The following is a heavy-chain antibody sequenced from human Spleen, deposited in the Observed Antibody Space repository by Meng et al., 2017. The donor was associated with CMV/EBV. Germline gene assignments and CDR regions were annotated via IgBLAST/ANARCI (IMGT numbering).Heavy chain of an antibody. V-gene: IGHV1-2*02. CDR3: ARGRPEWGLLTDPFDY. Sequence: ASVKVSCKASGYTFTVYYMHWVRQAPGQGLEWMGWINPNSGGTNYAQKFQGRVTVTTDTSTTTANMELRSLRFDDTAVYYCARGRPEWGLLTDPFDYWGQGTLVTVSS. J-gene: IGHJ4*02. CDR2: INPNSGGT. CDR1: GYTFTVYY. D-gene: IGHD2-15*01.